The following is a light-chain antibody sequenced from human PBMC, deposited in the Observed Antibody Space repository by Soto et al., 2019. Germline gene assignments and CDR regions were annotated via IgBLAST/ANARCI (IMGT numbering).Light chain of an antibody. CDR2: KAS. V-gene: IGKV1-5*03. J-gene: IGKJ1*01. CDR1: QTISSW. Sequence: IQLTQSPSSLSASVGDRVTITCRASQTISSWLAWYQQKPGKAPKLLIYKASTLKSGVSSRFSGSGSGTEFTLTISSLQPDDFATYYCQHYNSYSEAFGQGTRWIS. CDR3: QHYNSYSEA.